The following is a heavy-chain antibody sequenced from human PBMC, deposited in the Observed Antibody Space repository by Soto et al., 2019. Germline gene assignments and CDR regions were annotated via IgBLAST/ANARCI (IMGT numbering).Heavy chain of an antibody. Sequence: SETLSLTCTVSGGSISSYYWSWIRQPPGKGLEWIGYIYYSGSTNYNPSLKSRVTISVDTSKNQFSLKLSSVTAAEKAVYYCAREAQWGYSSSLHTDYNWFDAWGQGALVTVSS. J-gene: IGHJ5*02. D-gene: IGHD6-13*01. CDR3: AREAQWGYSSSLHTDYNWFDA. CDR2: IYYSGST. V-gene: IGHV4-59*01. CDR1: GGSISSYY.